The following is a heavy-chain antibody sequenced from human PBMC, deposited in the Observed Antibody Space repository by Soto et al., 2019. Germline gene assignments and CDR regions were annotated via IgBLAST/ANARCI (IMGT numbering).Heavy chain of an antibody. CDR2: ISYDGSNK. Sequence: QVQLVESGGGVVQPGRSLRLSCAASGFTFSSYAMHWVRQAPGKGLEWVAVISYDGSNKYYADSVKGRFTISRDNSKNTLYLQMNSLRDEDTAVYYCARDDQQQLHAFDIWGQGTMVTVSS. J-gene: IGHJ3*02. D-gene: IGHD6-13*01. V-gene: IGHV3-30-3*01. CDR1: GFTFSSYA. CDR3: ARDDQQQLHAFDI.